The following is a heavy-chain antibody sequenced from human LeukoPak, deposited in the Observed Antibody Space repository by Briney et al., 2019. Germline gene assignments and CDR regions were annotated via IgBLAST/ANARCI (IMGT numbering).Heavy chain of an antibody. J-gene: IGHJ3*02. CDR3: AKRIRGLPGAFDI. V-gene: IGHV3-23*01. CDR2: ISGSGGTT. D-gene: IGHD2-15*01. Sequence: GGSLRLSCAASGFTFSSYGMSWVRQAPGKGLEWVSDISGSGGTTYYADSVKGRFTISRDNSKNTLYLQMNSLRAEDTAVYYCAKRIRGLPGAFDIWGQGTMVTVST. CDR1: GFTFSSYG.